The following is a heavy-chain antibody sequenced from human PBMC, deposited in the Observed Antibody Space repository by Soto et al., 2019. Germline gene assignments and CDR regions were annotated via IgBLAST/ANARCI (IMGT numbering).Heavy chain of an antibody. CDR2: IYWNDDK. D-gene: IGHD5-18*01. J-gene: IGHJ5*02. CDR1: GCSLSTSGVG. Sequence: SCPTLGNPTQTLTLTCTFSGCSLSTSGVGVCWIRQPPGKALEWLALIYWNDDKRYSPSLKSRLTITKDTSKNQVVLTMTNMDPVDTATYYCAHSHLGYSYGHQLNWFDPWGQGTLVTVSS. V-gene: IGHV2-5*01. CDR3: AHSHLGYSYGHQLNWFDP.